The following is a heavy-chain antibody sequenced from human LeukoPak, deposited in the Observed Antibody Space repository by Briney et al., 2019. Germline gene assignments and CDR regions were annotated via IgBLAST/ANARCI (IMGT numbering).Heavy chain of an antibody. CDR2: IYTGGDT. D-gene: IGHD6-13*01. Sequence: PGGSLRLSCGVSGFIVSRNYMSWVRQAPGKGLEWVSIIYTGGDTYYADSVKGRFTISRDNSNNTLYLQMNSLRAEDTGMYYCARDRRYSSSWYFWIWGQGTLVTVSS. V-gene: IGHV3-53*01. CDR3: ARDRRYSSSWYFWI. CDR1: GFIVSRNY. J-gene: IGHJ4*02.